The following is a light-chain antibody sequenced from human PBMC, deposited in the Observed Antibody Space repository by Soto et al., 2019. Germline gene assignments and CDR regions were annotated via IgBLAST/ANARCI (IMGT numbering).Light chain of an antibody. CDR1: QNISVW. CDR3: QQYDSSSPT. CDR2: DAS. V-gene: IGKV1-5*01. Sequence: DIQMTQSPSTLSASLGDGVTITCRASQNISVWLAWYQQRPGQAPKFLIYDASSLETGVPSRFSGSGSGTEFTLTIRSLQPDDFATYYGQQYDSSSPTFGQGTKLEIK. J-gene: IGKJ2*01.